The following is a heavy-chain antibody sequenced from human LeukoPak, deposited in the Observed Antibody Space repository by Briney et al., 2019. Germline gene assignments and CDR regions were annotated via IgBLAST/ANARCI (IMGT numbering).Heavy chain of an antibody. V-gene: IGHV3-23*01. D-gene: IGHD6-6*01. CDR3: AKVLLAARLNYMDV. J-gene: IGHJ6*03. CDR2: ISGSGGST. CDR1: GFTFSSYA. Sequence: GGSLRLSCAASGFTFSSYAMSWVRQAPGKGLEWVSAISGSGGSTYYADSVKGRFTISRDNSKNTLYLQMNSLRAEGTAVYYCAKVLLAARLNYMDVWGKGTTVTVSS.